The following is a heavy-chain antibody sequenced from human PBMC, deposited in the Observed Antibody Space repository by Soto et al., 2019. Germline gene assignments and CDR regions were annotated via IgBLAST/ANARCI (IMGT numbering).Heavy chain of an antibody. CDR1: NGSISSRSSY. CDR2: IYYIGST. Sequence: QLQLQESGSGLVKPSETLSLTCIVSNGSISSRSSYWGWIRQTPGKGLEWIGSIYYIGSTYYNPSLKSRVTISIDTSKTQFSLKMNSVTAADTAVYFCGGQDYGAKGYYFENCG. V-gene: IGHV4-39*01. J-gene: IGHJ4*01. CDR3: GGQDYGAKGYYFEN. D-gene: IGHD4-17*01.